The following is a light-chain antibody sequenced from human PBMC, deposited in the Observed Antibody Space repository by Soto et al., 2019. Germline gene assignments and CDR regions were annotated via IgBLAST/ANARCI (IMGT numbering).Light chain of an antibody. CDR3: QHYRT. CDR2: DVS. CDR1: QSISSW. J-gene: IGKJ1*01. V-gene: IGKV1-5*01. Sequence: DIQMTQSPSTLSASVGDRVTITCRASQSISSWLAWYQQKPGKDPKLLIYDVSSLESGVPSRFSGSGSGTEFTLTISSLKNDDFASYYCQHYRTLGQGTKVDIK.